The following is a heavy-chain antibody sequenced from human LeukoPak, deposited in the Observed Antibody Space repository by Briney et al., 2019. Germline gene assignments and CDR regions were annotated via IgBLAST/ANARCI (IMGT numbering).Heavy chain of an antibody. D-gene: IGHD3-10*01. CDR3: ARSQPHYYGSGSYYNVPYYFDY. V-gene: IGHV3-48*01. CDR2: ISSSSTTI. Sequence: TGGSLRLSCAASGFTFSSYSMNRVRQAPGKGLEWVSYISSSSTTIYYADSVKGRFTISRDNAKNSLYLQMSSLRAEDTAVYYCARSQPHYYGSGSYYNVPYYFDYWGQGTLVTVSS. J-gene: IGHJ4*02. CDR1: GFTFSSYS.